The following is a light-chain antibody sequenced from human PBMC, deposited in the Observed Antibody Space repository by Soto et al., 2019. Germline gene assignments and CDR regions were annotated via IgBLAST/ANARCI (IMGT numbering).Light chain of an antibody. V-gene: IGKV3-20*01. CDR1: QSVSSSY. CDR3: QQYGSSLMYT. CDR2: GAS. Sequence: EIVLTQSPGTLSLSPGERATLSCRASQSVSSSYLAWYQQKPGQAPRLLIYGASNRATGIPDRFSGSGSGTDFTLTISRLEPEDFAVYYCQQYGSSLMYTFGKGTKLEIK. J-gene: IGKJ2*01.